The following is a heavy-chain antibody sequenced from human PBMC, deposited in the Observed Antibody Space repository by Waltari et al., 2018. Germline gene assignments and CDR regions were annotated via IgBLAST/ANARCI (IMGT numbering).Heavy chain of an antibody. Sequence: QVQLQQWGAGLLKPSETLSLTCSVSGASFSSYYWGWVRHVPGKGLEWIEQIRHPGNTNYNPSLQSRVAISIDTSRNQFSLRVFSVTAADTGLYFCTRGGNYDFWSHSPFVDPWGQGTQVSVSS. V-gene: IGHV4-34*01. CDR1: GASFSSYY. CDR3: TRGGNYDFWSHSPFVDP. J-gene: IGHJ5*02. D-gene: IGHD3-3*01. CDR2: IRHPGNT.